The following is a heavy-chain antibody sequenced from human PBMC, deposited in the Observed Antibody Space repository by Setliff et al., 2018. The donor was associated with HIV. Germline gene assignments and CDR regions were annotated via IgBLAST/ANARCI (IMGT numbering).Heavy chain of an antibody. V-gene: IGHV3-53*01. CDR2: IYSDGRT. CDR1: GFTLSSNH. J-gene: IGHJ5*02. Sequence: QPGGSLRLSCAASGFTLSSNHMTWVRQAPGKGLEWVSFIYSDGRTYHADSVKGLFSISRDNSKNMMHLQMNGLRPEDTAVYYRAKGVKWLDPWGQGTLVTVSS. CDR3: AKGVKWLDP. D-gene: IGHD3-16*01.